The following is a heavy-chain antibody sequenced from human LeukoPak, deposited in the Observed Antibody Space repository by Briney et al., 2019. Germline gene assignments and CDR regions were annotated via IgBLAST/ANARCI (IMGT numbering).Heavy chain of an antibody. Sequence: PSETLSLTCTVSGGSISSYYRSWIRQPPGKGLEWIGYIYYSGSTNYNPSLKSRVTISADTSKNQFSLKLSSVTAADTAVYYCARGQWDDYGDFASPWGQGTLVTVSS. CDR3: ARGQWDDYGDFASP. CDR1: GGSISSYY. D-gene: IGHD4-17*01. V-gene: IGHV4-59*01. J-gene: IGHJ4*02. CDR2: IYYSGST.